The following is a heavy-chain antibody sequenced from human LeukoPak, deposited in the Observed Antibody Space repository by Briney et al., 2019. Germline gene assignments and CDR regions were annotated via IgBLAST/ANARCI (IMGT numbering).Heavy chain of an antibody. CDR3: ARLLRAVDTGAYYFDY. CDR2: IWFDGSYK. J-gene: IGHJ4*02. V-gene: IGHV3-33*01. D-gene: IGHD2-8*02. CDR1: GFTFSSYG. Sequence: PGGSLRLSCAASGFTFSSYGMHWVRQAPGKGLEWVAVIWFDGSYKYYADSVKGRFTISRDNSKNTLYLQMNSLRAEDTAVYYCARLLRAVDTGAYYFDYWGQGTLVTVSS.